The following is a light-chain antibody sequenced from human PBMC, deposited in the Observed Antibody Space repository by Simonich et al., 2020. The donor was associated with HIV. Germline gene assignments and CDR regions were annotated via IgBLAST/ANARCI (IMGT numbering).Light chain of an antibody. J-gene: IGKJ4*01. CDR3: QQAKSFPLT. Sequence: EIVMTQSPDTLSVSPGERATLPCRARQRVSINLAWYPQNTGQAPRLLIHGASTRATGIPARFSGSGSGTEFTLTISSMQSEDFATYYCQQAKSFPLTFGGGTKVEIK. CDR2: GAS. CDR1: QRVSIN. V-gene: IGKV3-15*01.